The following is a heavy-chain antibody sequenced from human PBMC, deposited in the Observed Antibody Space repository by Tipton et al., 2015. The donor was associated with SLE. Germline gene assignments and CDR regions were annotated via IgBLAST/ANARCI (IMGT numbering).Heavy chain of an antibody. CDR1: GGSFSGYY. CDR3: AKNSGSYYFDD. J-gene: IGHJ4*02. Sequence: LRLSCAVYGGSFSGYYWSWIRQPPGKGLEWIGEINHRGSTNYNPSLKSRVTISVDRSKNQFSLKLSSVTAADTAVYYCAKNSGSYYFDDWGQGTLVTVSS. V-gene: IGHV4-34*01. CDR2: INHRGST. D-gene: IGHD3-10*01.